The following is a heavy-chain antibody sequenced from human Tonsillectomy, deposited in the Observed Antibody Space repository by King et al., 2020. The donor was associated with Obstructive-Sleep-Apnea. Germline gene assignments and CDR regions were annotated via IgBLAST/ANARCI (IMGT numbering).Heavy chain of an antibody. Sequence: VQLVESGGGLVKPGGSLRLSCAASGFIFSDYYMTWIRQAPGKGLELVSYISGSSTYTNYADPVKGRFTVSRDNAKNSLYLQMNSLRAEDTAVYYCARHFDSTGSFDFWGQGTLVTVSS. CDR1: GFIFSDYY. CDR3: ARHFDSTGSFDF. CDR2: ISGSSTYT. V-gene: IGHV3-11*06. J-gene: IGHJ4*02. D-gene: IGHD3-22*01.